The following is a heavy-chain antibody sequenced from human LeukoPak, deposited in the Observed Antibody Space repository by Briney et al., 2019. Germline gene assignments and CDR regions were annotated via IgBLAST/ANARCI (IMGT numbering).Heavy chain of an antibody. J-gene: IGHJ4*02. D-gene: IGHD6-19*01. CDR2: INPNSGGT. CDR1: GYTFTGYY. Sequence: GASVKVSCKASGYTFTGYYMHWVRQAPGQGLEWMEWINPNSGGTDYAQKFQGRVTITRDTSISTAYMELSRLRSDDTAVYYCARANKYKSGWFDYWGQGTLVTVSP. V-gene: IGHV1-2*02. CDR3: ARANKYKSGWFDY.